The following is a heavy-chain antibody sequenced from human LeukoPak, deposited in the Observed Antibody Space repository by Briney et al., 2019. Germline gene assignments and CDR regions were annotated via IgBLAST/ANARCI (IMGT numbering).Heavy chain of an antibody. J-gene: IGHJ4*02. Sequence: GGSLRLSCAASGFTFSNYGMHWVRQAPGKGLEWVAVISYDGSHKYYADSVKGRFTISRDNSKNTLYVQMNSLRAEDTAVYYCATSRGSWPDYFDYWGQGTLVTVSS. CDR2: ISYDGSHK. CDR3: ATSRGSWPDYFDY. V-gene: IGHV3-30*03. CDR1: GFTFSNYG. D-gene: IGHD6-13*01.